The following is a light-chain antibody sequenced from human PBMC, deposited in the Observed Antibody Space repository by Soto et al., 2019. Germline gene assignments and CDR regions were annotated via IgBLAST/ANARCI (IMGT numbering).Light chain of an antibody. CDR3: AAWYDSLNGVV. V-gene: IGLV1-44*01. J-gene: IGLJ2*01. Sequence: QSVLTQPPSASGTPGQRVTISCSGTSSNIGDYHVHWYQQLPGAATKVLIHSSHKPPSGVPDRFSGSKSGTSASLAISGLQSEDEADYYCAAWYDSLNGVVFGGGTKLTVL. CDR1: SSNIGDYH. CDR2: SSH.